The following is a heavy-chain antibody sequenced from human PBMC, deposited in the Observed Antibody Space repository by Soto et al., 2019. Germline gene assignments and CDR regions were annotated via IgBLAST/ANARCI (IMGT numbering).Heavy chain of an antibody. CDR3: ARDRSNVVVVPAAPDI. CDR1: GFTFSSYS. J-gene: IGHJ3*02. CDR2: ISSSSSTI. V-gene: IGHV3-48*01. Sequence: GGSLRLSCAASGFTFSSYSMNWVRQAPGKGLEWVSYISSSSSTIYYADSVKGRFTISRDNAKNSLYLQMNSLRAEDTAVYYCARDRSNVVVVPAAPDIWGQGTMVTVSS. D-gene: IGHD2-2*01.